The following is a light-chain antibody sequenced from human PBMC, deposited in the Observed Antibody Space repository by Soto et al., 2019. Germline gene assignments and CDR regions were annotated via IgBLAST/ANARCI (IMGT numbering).Light chain of an antibody. CDR3: HQYNNWPWT. Sequence: ETVITEASVALSVSPGDTATLSCRASQRVSSHLAWYQQKPGQAPRLLIYAASTRATGIPVRFSGSGSETEFTLTIRSLQSEDSALYYCHQYNNWPWTCGQGTKVDIK. CDR1: QRVSSH. CDR2: AAS. J-gene: IGKJ1*01. V-gene: IGKV3-15*01.